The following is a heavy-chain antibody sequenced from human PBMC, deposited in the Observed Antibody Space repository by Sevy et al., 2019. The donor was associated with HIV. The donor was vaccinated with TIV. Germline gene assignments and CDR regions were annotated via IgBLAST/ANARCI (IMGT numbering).Heavy chain of an antibody. CDR3: ARRYCSSSTCYDTAFDS. J-gene: IGHJ4*02. Sequence: SGPTLVKPTQTLTLTCTFSGFSLSTIGMCVSWIRQPPGKALEWLALIDWDDDKYYSTSLKTRLIIPKDTSKNQVVLKVTTVDPGDTATYYCARRYCSSSTCYDTAFDSWGQGTLVTVSS. CDR1: GFSLSTIGMC. D-gene: IGHD2-2*01. V-gene: IGHV2-70*12. CDR2: IDWDDDK.